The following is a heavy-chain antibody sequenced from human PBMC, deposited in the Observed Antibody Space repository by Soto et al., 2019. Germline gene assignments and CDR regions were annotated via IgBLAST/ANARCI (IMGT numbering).Heavy chain of an antibody. CDR3: AHTLERSSYHYYYPLDV. CDR1: GFSLSTSGVG. V-gene: IGHV2-5*01. J-gene: IGHJ6*02. Sequence: SGPTLVNPTQALTLTCTVSGFSLSTSGVGVGWIRQPPGKALEWLALIYWNDDKRYSPSLRSRLTIAKDTSKNQVVLTMTNMDPVDTATYFCAHTLERSSYHYYYPLDVWGHGTSVTVSS. CDR2: IYWNDDK. D-gene: IGHD1-1*01.